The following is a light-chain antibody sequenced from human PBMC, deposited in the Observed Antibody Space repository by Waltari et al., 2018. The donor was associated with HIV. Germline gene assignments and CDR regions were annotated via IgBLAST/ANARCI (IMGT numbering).Light chain of an antibody. J-gene: IGLJ1*01. Sequence: QSVLTQPPSVSGAPGQWVTISCTGSSTNIGANYDVPWYQVLPGAAPKLLMYANNNRPSGVPDRFSGSKSGTSASLAISDLQADDEADYYCQSYDTGLRGYVFGPGTKVTVL. CDR1: STNIGANYD. V-gene: IGLV1-40*01. CDR3: QSYDTGLRGYV. CDR2: ANN.